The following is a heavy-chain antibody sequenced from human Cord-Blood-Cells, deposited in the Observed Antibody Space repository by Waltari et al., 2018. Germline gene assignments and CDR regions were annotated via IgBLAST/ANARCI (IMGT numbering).Heavy chain of an antibody. J-gene: IGHJ4*02. D-gene: IGHD5-18*01. CDR2: ISYDGSNK. CDR1: GFTFSSYA. V-gene: IGHV3-30-3*01. Sequence: QVQLVESGGGVVQPGRSLRLSCAASGFTFSSYAMHWVRQAPGKGLEWVAVISYDGSNKYYADSVKGRFTISRDNSKNTLYLQMNSLRAEDTAVYYCARDSGYSCGPFDYWGQGTLVTVSS. CDR3: ARDSGYSCGPFDY.